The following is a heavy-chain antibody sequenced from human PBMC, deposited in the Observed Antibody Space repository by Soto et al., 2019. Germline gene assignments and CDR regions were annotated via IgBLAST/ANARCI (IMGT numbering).Heavy chain of an antibody. Sequence: SVKVSCKASGGTFSSYAVGWVRQAPGQGLEWMGGLIPIFGTANYAQKFQGRVTITADESTSTAYMELSSLRSEDTAVYYCARPSPLRFLEWSPRPEDYYYGMDVWGQGTTVTVSS. V-gene: IGHV1-69*13. CDR3: ARPSPLRFLEWSPRPEDYYYGMDV. J-gene: IGHJ6*02. D-gene: IGHD3-3*01. CDR2: LIPIFGTA. CDR1: GGTFSSYA.